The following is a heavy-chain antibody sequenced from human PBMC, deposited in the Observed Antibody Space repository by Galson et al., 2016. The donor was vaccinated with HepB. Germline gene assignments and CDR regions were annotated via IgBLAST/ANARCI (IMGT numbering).Heavy chain of an antibody. CDR3: ASQSLWSGPANYYYGMDV. Sequence: SLRLSCAASGFTFSSYSMNWVRQAPGKGLEWVSYISSSSSYIYYADSVKGRFTISRDDAKNSLYLQMSSLRAGDTAVYYCASQSLWSGPANYYYGMDVWGQGTTVTVSS. J-gene: IGHJ6*02. CDR2: ISSSSSYI. CDR1: GFTFSSYS. D-gene: IGHD3-3*01. V-gene: IGHV3-21*01.